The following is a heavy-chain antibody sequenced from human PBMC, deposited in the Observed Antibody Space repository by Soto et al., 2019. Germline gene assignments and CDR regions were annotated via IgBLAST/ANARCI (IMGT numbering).Heavy chain of an antibody. CDR3: ARDGGYYGSGYYYYYGMDV. D-gene: IGHD3-10*01. J-gene: IGHJ6*02. Sequence: PVGSLRLSCAASGFTFSSYDMHWVRQATGKGLEWVSAIGTAGDTYYPGSVKGRFTISRENAKNSLYLQMNSLRAGDTAVYYCARDGGYYGSGYYYYYGMDVWGQGTTVTVSS. CDR2: IGTAGDT. CDR1: GFTFSSYD. V-gene: IGHV3-13*01.